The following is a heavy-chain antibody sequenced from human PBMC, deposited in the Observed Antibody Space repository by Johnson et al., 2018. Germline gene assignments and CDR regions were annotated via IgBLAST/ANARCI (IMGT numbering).Heavy chain of an antibody. Sequence: QVQLQQWGAGLLKPSETLSLSCAVYGGSLSGYYWSWIRQPPGKGLEWIGEINHSGSTNYNSSLKSRVTISIDTSKNQFSLKGSSVTAADTAVYYGSRGVTDQHWSQGTLVTVSS. D-gene: IGHD4-23*01. CDR2: INHSGST. CDR1: GGSLSGYY. J-gene: IGHJ1*01. V-gene: IGHV4-34*01. CDR3: SRGVTDQH.